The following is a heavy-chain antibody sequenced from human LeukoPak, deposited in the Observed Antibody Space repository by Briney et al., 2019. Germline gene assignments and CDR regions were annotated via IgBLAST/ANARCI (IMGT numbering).Heavy chain of an antibody. CDR2: IIPIFGTA. D-gene: IGHD3-16*01. J-gene: IGHJ5*02. Sequence: SVRVSCKASGGTFSSYAISWVRQAPGQGLEWMGGIIPIFGTANYAQKFQGRVTITADESTSTAYMELSSLRSEDTAVYYCARFPPRGEVDWFDPWGQGTLVTVSS. CDR3: ARFPPRGEVDWFDP. V-gene: IGHV1-69*13. CDR1: GGTFSSYA.